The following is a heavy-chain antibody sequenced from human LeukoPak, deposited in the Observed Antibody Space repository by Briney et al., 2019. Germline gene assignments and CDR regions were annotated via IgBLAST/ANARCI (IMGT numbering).Heavy chain of an antibody. CDR2: IIPIFGTA. J-gene: IGHJ4*02. V-gene: IGHV1-69*05. CDR1: GGTFSSYA. D-gene: IGHD2-2*01. CDR3: ARDPSVETSRWDTTKDY. Sequence: SVKVSCKASGGTFSSYAISWVRQAPGQGLEWMGGIIPIFGTANYAQKFQGRVTITTDESTSTAYMELSSLRSEDTAVYYCARDPSVETSRWDTTKDYWGQGTLVTVSS.